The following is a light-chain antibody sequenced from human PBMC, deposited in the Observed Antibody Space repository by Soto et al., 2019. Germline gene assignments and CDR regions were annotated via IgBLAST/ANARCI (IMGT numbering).Light chain of an antibody. CDR2: KAS. CDR1: QTISMS. CDR3: QQYRYFPWT. V-gene: IGKV1-5*03. Sequence: DIQMTQSPSTLSASVGDRVTITCRASQTISMSLAWHQQKPGTAPKPLLYKASSLESGAPSRFSGSGSGTEFTLTISSLQPDDFATYSCQQYRYFPWTFGQGTRVEIK. J-gene: IGKJ1*01.